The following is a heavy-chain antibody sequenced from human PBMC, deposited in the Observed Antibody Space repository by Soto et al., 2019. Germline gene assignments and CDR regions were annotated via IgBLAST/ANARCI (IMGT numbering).Heavy chain of an antibody. CDR3: EPSALVY. D-gene: IGHD1-26*01. V-gene: IGHV3-23*01. J-gene: IGHJ4*02. Sequence: EVQLLESGGGLVQPGGSLRLSCAASGFTFSSYAMSWVRQAPGKGLEWVSTIVGSGGSTYYADSVKGRFTISRDNSKNTLYLQMNSLRAEDTDIYYCEPSALVYWGQGTLVTVSS. CDR2: IVGSGGST. CDR1: GFTFSSYA.